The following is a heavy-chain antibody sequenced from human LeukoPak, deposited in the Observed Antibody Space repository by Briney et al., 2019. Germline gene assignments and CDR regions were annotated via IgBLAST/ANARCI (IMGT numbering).Heavy chain of an antibody. CDR1: GFTFSNAW. J-gene: IGHJ5*02. V-gene: IGHV3-15*01. CDR3: STFLDP. Sequence: GGSLRLSCAASGFTFSNAWMSWVRQAPGKGLEWVGRMKSKTDGGTTDYAAPVKGRFTISRDDSKNTLYLQMNNLKTEDTAVYYCSTFLDPSCKGTTVTVSS. CDR2: MKSKTDGGTT.